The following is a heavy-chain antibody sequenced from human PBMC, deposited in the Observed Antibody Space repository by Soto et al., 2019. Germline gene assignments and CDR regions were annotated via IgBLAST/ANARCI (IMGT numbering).Heavy chain of an antibody. J-gene: IGHJ4*02. Sequence: EVQLVETGGGLIQPGGSLRLSCAASGFNITNNYMSWVRQAPGKGLEWVSFIYSGGSTYYAYSVKGRFSISRDISKNTLFLQMNSLRAEDTAVYYCARSYDSSGYYPGSFDYWGQGTLVTVSS. D-gene: IGHD3-22*01. CDR3: ARSYDSSGYYPGSFDY. V-gene: IGHV3-53*02. CDR1: GFNITNNY. CDR2: IYSGGST.